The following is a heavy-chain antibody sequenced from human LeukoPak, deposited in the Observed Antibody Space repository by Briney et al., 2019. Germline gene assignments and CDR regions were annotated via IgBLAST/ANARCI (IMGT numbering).Heavy chain of an antibody. Sequence: SETLSLTCTVSGGSISSHYWSWIRQPPGKGLEWLGYIHNSGSTTYNPSLKSRVTISEDTSKNQFSLKLSSVTAADTAVYYCARVGAVAGNPYYFDYWGQGTLVTVSS. CDR2: IHNSGST. V-gene: IGHV4-59*11. J-gene: IGHJ4*02. CDR3: ARVGAVAGNPYYFDY. D-gene: IGHD6-19*01. CDR1: GGSISSHY.